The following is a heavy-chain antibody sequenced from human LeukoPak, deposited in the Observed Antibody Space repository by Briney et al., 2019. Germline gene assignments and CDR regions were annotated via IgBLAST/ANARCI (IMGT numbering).Heavy chain of an antibody. CDR2: TYYRSKWYS. CDR3: ARDAGYNSGWSPFDY. V-gene: IGHV6-1*01. D-gene: IGHD6-19*01. Sequence: SQTLSLTCAISGDSVSSNSVTWNWIRQSPSRGLEWLGSTYYRSKWYSDYAVSVKSRMTINPDTSKNQFSLQLNSVTPEDTAVYYCARDAGYNSGWSPFDYWGQGTLVIVSS. J-gene: IGHJ4*02. CDR1: GDSVSSNSVT.